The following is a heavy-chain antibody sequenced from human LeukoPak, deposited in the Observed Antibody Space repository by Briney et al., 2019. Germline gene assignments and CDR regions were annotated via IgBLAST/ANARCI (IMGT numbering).Heavy chain of an antibody. CDR3: AREKLDDIWGGHYYYGMDV. CDR2: INPNSGGT. CDR1: GYTFSGYG. V-gene: IGHV1-2*04. D-gene: IGHD3-9*01. J-gene: IGHJ6*02. Sequence: GASVNVSCKASGYTFSGYGIRWVRQTPGQGLEWMGWINPNSGGTNYAQKFQGWVTMTRDTSISTAYMELSRLRSDDTAVYYCAREKLDDIWGGHYYYGMDVWGQGTTVTVSS.